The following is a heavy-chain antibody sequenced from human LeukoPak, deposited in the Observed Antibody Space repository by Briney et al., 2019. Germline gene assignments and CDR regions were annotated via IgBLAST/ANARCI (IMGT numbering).Heavy chain of an antibody. J-gene: IGHJ4*02. Sequence: GGSLRLSCAASGFTFSGYWKHWVRQAPGKGLVWVSRINSDGSSTTYADSVKGRFTTARDNAKNTLYLQMNSLRADGTAMYYCARVRAAHGIGFGYWGQGTLVTVSS. CDR1: GFTFSGYW. V-gene: IGHV3-74*03. D-gene: IGHD6-13*01. CDR2: INSDGSST. CDR3: ARVRAAHGIGFGY.